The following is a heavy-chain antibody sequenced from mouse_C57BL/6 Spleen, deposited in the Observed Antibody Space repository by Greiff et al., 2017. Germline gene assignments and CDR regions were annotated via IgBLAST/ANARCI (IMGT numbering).Heavy chain of an antibody. CDR2: ISDGGSST. CDR3: ARGDYDAFAY. V-gene: IGHV5-4*03. CDR1: GFTFSSYA. D-gene: IGHD2-4*01. Sequence: EVMLVESGGGLVKPGASLKLSCAVSGFTFSSYAMSWVRQTPEKRLEWFATISDGGSSTYYPDNVKGRFTISRDNAKNNLYLQMSHLKSEDTAMYYCARGDYDAFAYWGQGTLVTVSA. J-gene: IGHJ3*01.